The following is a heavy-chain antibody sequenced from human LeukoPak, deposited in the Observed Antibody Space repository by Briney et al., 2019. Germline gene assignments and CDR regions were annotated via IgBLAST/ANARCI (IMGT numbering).Heavy chain of an antibody. Sequence: SETLSLTCAVYGGSFSGYYWSWIRQPPGKGLEWIGEINHSGSTNYNPSLKSRVTISVDTSKNQFSLKLSSVTAADAAAYYCATGPGYSYGFGYFDYWGQGTLVTVSS. V-gene: IGHV4-34*01. CDR3: ATGPGYSYGFGYFDY. D-gene: IGHD5-18*01. J-gene: IGHJ4*02. CDR1: GGSFSGYY. CDR2: INHSGST.